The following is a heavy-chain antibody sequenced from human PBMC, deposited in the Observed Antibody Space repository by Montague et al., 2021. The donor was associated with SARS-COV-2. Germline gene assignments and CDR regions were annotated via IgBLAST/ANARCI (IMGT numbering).Heavy chain of an antibody. J-gene: IGHJ5*02. Sequence: SETLSLTCTVSGGSMSAYYWAWIRQPPGKGLEWLGSIYYSGGINSNPSLKSRVPMSVDTSKNQFSLKLTSVTAADTAVYYCARAVSVRSAVNWFDPWGQGTLVTVSS. D-gene: IGHD3-10*01. CDR2: IYYSGGI. V-gene: IGHV4-59*13. CDR3: ARAVSVRSAVNWFDP. CDR1: GGSMSAYY.